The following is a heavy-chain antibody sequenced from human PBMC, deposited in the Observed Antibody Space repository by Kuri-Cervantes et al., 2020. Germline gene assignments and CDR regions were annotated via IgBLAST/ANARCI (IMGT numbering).Heavy chain of an antibody. Sequence: GESLKISCAASGFTFSSYDMHWVRQATGKGLEWVSAIGTAGDTYYPGSVKGRFTISRDNSKNTLYLQMNSLRAEDTAVYYCAKLWLWFGETNDYWGQGTLVTVSS. CDR3: AKLWLWFGETNDY. CDR2: IGTAGDT. V-gene: IGHV3-13*01. D-gene: IGHD3-10*01. CDR1: GFTFSSYD. J-gene: IGHJ4*02.